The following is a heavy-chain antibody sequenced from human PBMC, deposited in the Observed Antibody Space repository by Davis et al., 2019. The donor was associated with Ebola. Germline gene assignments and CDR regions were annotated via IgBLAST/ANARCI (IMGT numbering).Heavy chain of an antibody. Sequence: KVSCKGSGYSFTSYWISWVRQMPGKGLEWMGRIDPSDSYTNYSPSFQGHVTISADKSISTAYLQWSSLKASDTAMYYCARHRVRSSGTEYYYYYGMDVWGQGTTVTVSS. D-gene: IGHD6-6*01. J-gene: IGHJ6*02. CDR1: GYSFTSYW. V-gene: IGHV5-10-1*01. CDR2: IDPSDSYT. CDR3: ARHRVRSSGTEYYYYYGMDV.